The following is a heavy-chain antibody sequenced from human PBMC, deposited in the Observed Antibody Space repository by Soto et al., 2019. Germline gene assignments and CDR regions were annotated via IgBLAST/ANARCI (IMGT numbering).Heavy chain of an antibody. CDR2: VSGRGANT. Sequence: DVQLVESGGGFVQPGGSLRVSCAASGFTFSSYTMGWVRQAPGKGLEWVSSVSGRGANTYYADSVKGRFTISRDNSKITLYLQMNNLRGEDTAVYYCAKDRGGFANGWEYFDFWGQGTLVIVSS. D-gene: IGHD6-19*01. CDR1: GFTFSSYT. V-gene: IGHV3-23*04. CDR3: AKDRGGFANGWEYFDF. J-gene: IGHJ4*02.